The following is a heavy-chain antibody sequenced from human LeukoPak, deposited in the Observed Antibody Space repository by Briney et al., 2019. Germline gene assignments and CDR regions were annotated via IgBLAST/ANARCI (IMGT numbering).Heavy chain of an antibody. J-gene: IGHJ4*02. CDR1: GGSISSYY. D-gene: IGHD3-10*01. CDR3: AKFGNYFGY. CDR2: IYYSGST. Sequence: SETLSLTCTVSGGSISSYYWSWIRQPPGKGLEWIGYIYYSGSTNYNPSLTSRVTISVDTSKNQFSLKLSSVTAADTAVYYCAKFGNYFGYWGQGTLVTVSS. V-gene: IGHV4-59*01.